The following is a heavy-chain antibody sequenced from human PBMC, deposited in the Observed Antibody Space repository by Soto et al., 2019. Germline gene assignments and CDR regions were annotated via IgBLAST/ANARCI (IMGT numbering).Heavy chain of an antibody. Sequence: ASVKVSCKASGYTFTGYYMHWVRQAPGQGLEWMGWINPNSGGTNYAQKFQGWVTMTRDTSISTAYMELSRLRSDDTAVYYCARAQGTAARPYYYYYGMDVWGQGTTVTVSS. CDR3: ARAQGTAARPYYYYYGMDV. D-gene: IGHD6-6*01. CDR2: INPNSGGT. J-gene: IGHJ6*02. CDR1: GYTFTGYY. V-gene: IGHV1-2*04.